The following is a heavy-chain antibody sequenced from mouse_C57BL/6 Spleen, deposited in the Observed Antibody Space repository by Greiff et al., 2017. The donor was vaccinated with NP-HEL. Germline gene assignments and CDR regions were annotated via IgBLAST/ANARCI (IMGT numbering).Heavy chain of an antibody. D-gene: IGHD3-2*02. CDR1: GYTFTDYE. CDR2: IDPETGGT. J-gene: IGHJ3*01. Sequence: QVQLQQSGAELVRPGASVTLSCKASGYTFTDYEMHWVKQTPVHGLEWIGAIDPETGGTAYNQKFKGKAILTADKSSSTAYMELRSLTSEDSAVYYCTRRGAAQATPFAYWGQGTLVTVSA. CDR3: TRRGAAQATPFAY. V-gene: IGHV1-15*01.